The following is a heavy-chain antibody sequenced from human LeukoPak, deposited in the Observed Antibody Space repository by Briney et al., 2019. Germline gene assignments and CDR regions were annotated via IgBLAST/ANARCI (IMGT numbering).Heavy chain of an antibody. J-gene: IGHJ4*02. CDR1: GFTFSDYY. V-gene: IGHV3-11*01. D-gene: IGHD4-23*01. Sequence: GGSLRLSCAASGFTFSDYYMSWIRQAPGKGPEWVSYISSSGSTIYYADSVKGRFTISRDNAKNSLYLQMNSLRAEDTAVYYCARAGVTAWRPFDYWGQGTLVTVSS. CDR2: ISSSGSTI. CDR3: ARAGVTAWRPFDY.